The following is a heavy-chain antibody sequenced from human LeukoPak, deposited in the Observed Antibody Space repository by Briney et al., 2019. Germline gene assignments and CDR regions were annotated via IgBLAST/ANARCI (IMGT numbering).Heavy chain of an antibody. CDR3: ARSIVVVPAAIHPLDY. Sequence: GGSLRLSCAASGFTVSSNYMSWVRRAPGKGLEWVSVIYSGGSTYYADSVKGRFTISRDNSKNTLYLQMNSLRAEDTAVYYCARSIVVVPAAIHPLDYWGQGTLVTVSS. D-gene: IGHD2-2*01. CDR2: IYSGGST. V-gene: IGHV3-53*01. CDR1: GFTVSSNY. J-gene: IGHJ4*02.